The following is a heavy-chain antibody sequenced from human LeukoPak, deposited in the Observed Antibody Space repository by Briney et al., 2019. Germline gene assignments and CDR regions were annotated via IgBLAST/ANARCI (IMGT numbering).Heavy chain of an antibody. CDR1: GYTFTSYG. D-gene: IGHD3-3*01. CDR2: ISAYNGNT. Sequence: GASVKVSCKASGYTFTSYGISWVRQAPGQGLEWMGWISAYNGNTNYAQKFQGRVTMTRDTSISTAYMELSRLRSDDTAVYYCARDLGYYDFWSGYYIYPEPRGSNYFDYWGQGTLVTVSS. J-gene: IGHJ4*02. V-gene: IGHV1-18*01. CDR3: ARDLGYYDFWSGYYIYPEPRGSNYFDY.